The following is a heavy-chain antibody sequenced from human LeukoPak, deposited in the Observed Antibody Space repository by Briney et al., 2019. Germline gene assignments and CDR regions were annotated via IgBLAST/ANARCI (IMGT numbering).Heavy chain of an antibody. V-gene: IGHV3-66*02. D-gene: IGHD4-23*01. J-gene: IGHJ4*02. CDR1: GFTVSSNY. Sequence: PGGSLRLSCAASGFTVSSNYMSWVRQAPGKGLEGVSVIYIGGSTYYADSVKGRFTISRDNSKITLYLQMNSLRAEDTAVYYCARDLYGGKGDYWGQGTLVTVSS. CDR2: IYIGGST. CDR3: ARDLYGGKGDY.